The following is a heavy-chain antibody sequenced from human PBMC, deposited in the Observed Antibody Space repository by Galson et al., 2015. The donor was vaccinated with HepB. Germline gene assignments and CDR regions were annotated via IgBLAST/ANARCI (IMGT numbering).Heavy chain of an antibody. Sequence: SETLSLTCAVYGGSFSGYYWSWIRQPPGKGLEWIGEINHSGSTNYNPSLKSRVTISVDTSKNQFSLKLSSVTAADTAVYYCARGSPVGWFDPWGQGTLVTVSS. CDR1: GGSFSGYY. J-gene: IGHJ5*02. V-gene: IGHV4-34*01. CDR2: INHSGST. CDR3: ARGSPVGWFDP. D-gene: IGHD4-23*01.